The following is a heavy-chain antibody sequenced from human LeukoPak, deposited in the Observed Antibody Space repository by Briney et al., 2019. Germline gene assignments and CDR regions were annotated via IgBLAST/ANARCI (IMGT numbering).Heavy chain of an antibody. CDR2: ITANGGST. V-gene: IGHV3-23*01. Sequence: PGGSLRLSCAASGFTFSNYAMTWVRQAPGKGLEWVSAITANGGSTKYADSVKGRFTISRDNSKNTLYLQMNSLRAEDTAIYYCATGSTWFFSSWGQGTLVTVSP. J-gene: IGHJ4*02. D-gene: IGHD6-19*01. CDR3: ATGSTWFFSS. CDR1: GFTFSNYA.